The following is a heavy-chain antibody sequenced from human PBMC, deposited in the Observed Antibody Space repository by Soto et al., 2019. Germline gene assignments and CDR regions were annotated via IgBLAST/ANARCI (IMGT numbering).Heavy chain of an antibody. V-gene: IGHV3-53*01. CDR2: LHGSGST. CDR1: GITVSTNY. Sequence: PGGSLRLSCVAPGITVSTNYLSWVRQVPGKGLEWVSVLHGSGSTSYADSVKGRFTISRDNARNTFYLQMNSLRVEDTAVYYCARKPPAAIQGWAYGMDVWGQGTTVTVPS. D-gene: IGHD2-2*01. J-gene: IGHJ6*02. CDR3: ARKPPAAIQGWAYGMDV.